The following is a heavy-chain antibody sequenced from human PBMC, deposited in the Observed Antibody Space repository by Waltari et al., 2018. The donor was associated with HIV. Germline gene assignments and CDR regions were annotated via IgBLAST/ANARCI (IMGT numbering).Heavy chain of an antibody. Sequence: QVQLVESGGGVVPTGTSLTLSCAASGFSFSAYAMHWVRQPPGKGLEWVASVIYDGSNEDYADSVTGRFTVSRDNSKNTLYLQMDSLRPEDTAVYYCATNSGSYRQGWFDPWGQGTQVTVSS. V-gene: IGHV3-30*01. D-gene: IGHD1-26*01. CDR3: ATNSGSYRQGWFDP. CDR1: GFSFSAYA. CDR2: VIYDGSNE. J-gene: IGHJ5*02.